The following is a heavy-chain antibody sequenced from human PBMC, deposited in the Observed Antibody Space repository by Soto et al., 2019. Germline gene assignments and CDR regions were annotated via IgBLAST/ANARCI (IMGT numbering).Heavy chain of an antibody. Sequence: PGGSLRLSCAASGFTFSSYGMHWVRQAPGKGLEWVAVIWYDGSNKYYADSVKGRFTISRDNSKNTLYLQMNSLRAEDTAVYYCARDRDGRAFDIWGQGTMVTVSS. CDR1: GFTFSSYG. V-gene: IGHV3-33*01. J-gene: IGHJ3*02. CDR2: IWYDGSNK. CDR3: ARDRDGRAFDI.